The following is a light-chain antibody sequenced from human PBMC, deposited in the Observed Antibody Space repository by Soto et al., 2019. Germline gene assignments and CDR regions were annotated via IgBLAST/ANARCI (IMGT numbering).Light chain of an antibody. CDR1: QSLNNW. CDR3: QQYNSYSWT. Sequence: DIQMTQSPSTLSASVGDRVTITCRASQSLNNWLAWYQQKPGNAPKLLIYKASSLESGVPSRFSGSGSGTEFTLTISSLQPDDFATYYFQQYNSYSWTFGQGTKVEIK. V-gene: IGKV1-5*03. J-gene: IGKJ1*01. CDR2: KAS.